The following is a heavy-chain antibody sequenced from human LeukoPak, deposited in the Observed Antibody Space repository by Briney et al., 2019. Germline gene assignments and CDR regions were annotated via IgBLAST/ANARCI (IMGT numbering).Heavy chain of an antibody. Sequence: PGGSLRLSCAASGFNFYNFWMTWVRQAPGKGLEWVANIKQDGSETYYGDSVKGRFIISRDNGKNSLSLQINSLRAGDTAVYYCARDSGSRSSGIFDYWGQGALVTVSS. J-gene: IGHJ4*02. V-gene: IGHV3-7*01. CDR3: ARDSGSRSSGIFDY. CDR2: IKQDGSET. D-gene: IGHD2-15*01. CDR1: GFNFYNFW.